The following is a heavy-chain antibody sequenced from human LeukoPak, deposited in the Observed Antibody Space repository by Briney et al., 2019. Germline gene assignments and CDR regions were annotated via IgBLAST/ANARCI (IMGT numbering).Heavy chain of an antibody. D-gene: IGHD1-26*01. CDR1: GGSVSSGSYY. V-gene: IGHV4-61*01. CDR2: IYYSGST. Sequence: PSETLSLTCPVSGGSVSSGSYYWSWIRQPPGKGLEWIGYIYYSGSTNYNPSLKSRVTISVDTSKNQFSLKLRTVTAADTAVYYCARGIYYYYFDYWGQGTLVTVSS. CDR3: ARGIYYYYFDY. J-gene: IGHJ4*02.